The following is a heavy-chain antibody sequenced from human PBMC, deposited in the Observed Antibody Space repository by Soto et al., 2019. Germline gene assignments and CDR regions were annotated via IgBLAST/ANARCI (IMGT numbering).Heavy chain of an antibody. CDR3: AKVRLVYYFDY. Sequence: GGSLRLSCAASGFTFSSYAMSWVRQAPGKGLEWASAISGSGGSTYYADSVKGRFAISRDNSKNTLYLQMNSLRAEDTAVYYCAKVRLVYYFDYWGQGTLVTVSS. CDR1: GFTFSSYA. D-gene: IGHD6-19*01. J-gene: IGHJ4*02. CDR2: ISGSGGST. V-gene: IGHV3-23*01.